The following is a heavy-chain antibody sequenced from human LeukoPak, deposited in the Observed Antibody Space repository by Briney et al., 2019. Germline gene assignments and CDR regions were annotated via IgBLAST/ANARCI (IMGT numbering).Heavy chain of an antibody. CDR3: ARDVGSGSYSASDY. CDR1: GFIFSRYS. CDR2: IGSSSRYI. V-gene: IGHV3-21*01. D-gene: IGHD3-10*01. Sequence: GGSLRLSCAASGFIFSRYSVNWVRQAPGKGLEWVSFIGSSSRYIYYADSVKGRFTISRDDAKNSLYLQMNSLRAEDTAVYYCARDVGSGSYSASDYWGQGTLVTVSS. J-gene: IGHJ4*02.